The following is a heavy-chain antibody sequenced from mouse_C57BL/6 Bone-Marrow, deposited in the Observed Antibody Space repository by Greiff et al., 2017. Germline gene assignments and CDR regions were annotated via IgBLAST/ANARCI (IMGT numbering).Heavy chain of an antibody. J-gene: IGHJ3*01. CDR3: ARQYYGSGTWFAY. Sequence: EVQVVESGGDLVKPGGSLKLSCAASGFTFSSYGMSWVRQTPDKRLEWVATISSGGSYTYYPDSVKGRFTLSRDNAKNTLYLQMSSLKSEDTAMYYCARQYYGSGTWFAYWGQGTLVTVSA. D-gene: IGHD1-1*01. CDR1: GFTFSSYG. CDR2: ISSGGSYT. V-gene: IGHV5-6*01.